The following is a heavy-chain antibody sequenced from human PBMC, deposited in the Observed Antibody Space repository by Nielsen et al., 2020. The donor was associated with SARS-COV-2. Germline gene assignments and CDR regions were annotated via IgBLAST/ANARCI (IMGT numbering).Heavy chain of an antibody. CDR1: GYTFTNHA. Sequence: ASVKVSCKASGYTFTNHAMNWVRQAPGQGLEWMGWISTDSGNPTYAQGFTGRFVFSLDTSVTTTYLQISNLKAEDTAVYYCAREQSFCGVDCYSYFDFWGQGALVTVSS. V-gene: IGHV7-4-1*02. D-gene: IGHD2-21*02. J-gene: IGHJ4*02. CDR3: AREQSFCGVDCYSYFDF. CDR2: ISTDSGNP.